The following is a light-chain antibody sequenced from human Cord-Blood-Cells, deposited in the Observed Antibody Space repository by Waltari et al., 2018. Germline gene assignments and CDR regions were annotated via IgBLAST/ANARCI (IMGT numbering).Light chain of an antibody. Sequence: SALTRPASEIEFRGQLITIPCTGWRRHVGGSNYVSWYQQHPGKAPKLMIYDVSNRPSGVSNRFSGSKSGNTASLTISGLQAEDEADYYCSSYTSSSNVVFGGGTKLTVL. V-gene: IGLV2-14*01. CDR1: RRHVGGSNY. CDR3: SSYTSSSNVV. CDR2: DVS. J-gene: IGLJ2*01.